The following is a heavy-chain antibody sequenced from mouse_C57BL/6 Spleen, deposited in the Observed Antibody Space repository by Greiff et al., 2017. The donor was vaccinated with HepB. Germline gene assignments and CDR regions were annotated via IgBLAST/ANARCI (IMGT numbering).Heavy chain of an antibody. CDR1: GYTFTDYY. CDR3: ARRGDSNYETWFAY. V-gene: IGHV1-19*01. D-gene: IGHD2-5*01. Sequence: VQLQQSGPVLVKPGASVKMSCKASGYTFTDYYMNWVKQSHGKSLEWIGVINPYNGGTSYNQKFKGKATLTVDKSSSTAYMELNSLTSEDSAVYYCARRGDSNYETWFAYWGQGTLVTVSA. J-gene: IGHJ3*01. CDR2: INPYNGGT.